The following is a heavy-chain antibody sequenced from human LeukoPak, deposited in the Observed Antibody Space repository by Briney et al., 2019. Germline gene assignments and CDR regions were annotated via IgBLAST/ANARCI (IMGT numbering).Heavy chain of an antibody. V-gene: IGHV4-59*12. CDR2: IYYSGST. CDR3: ARDRKYYYHMDV. J-gene: IGHJ6*03. CDR1: GGSISSYY. Sequence: TPSETLSLTCTVSGGSISSYYWSWIRQPPGKGLEWIGYIYYSGSTNYNPSLKSRVTISVDTSKNQFSLKLSSVTAADTAVYYCARDRKYYYHMDVWGRGTTVAVSS. D-gene: IGHD1-14*01.